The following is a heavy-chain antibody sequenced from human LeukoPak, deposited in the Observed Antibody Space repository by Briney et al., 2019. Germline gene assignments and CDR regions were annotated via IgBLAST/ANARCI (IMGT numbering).Heavy chain of an antibody. Sequence: GGSLRLSCAASGFTFSSYWMSWVRQAPGKGLEWVANIKQDGSEKYYVDSVKGRFTISRDNAKNSLYLQMKSLRAEDTAVYYCARDDCSSISCYHNWFDPWGQGTLVTVSS. D-gene: IGHD2-2*01. J-gene: IGHJ5*02. V-gene: IGHV3-7*01. CDR3: ARDDCSSISCYHNWFDP. CDR2: IKQDGSEK. CDR1: GFTFSSYW.